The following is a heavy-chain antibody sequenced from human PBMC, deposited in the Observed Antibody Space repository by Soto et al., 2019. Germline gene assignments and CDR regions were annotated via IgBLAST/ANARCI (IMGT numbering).Heavy chain of an antibody. D-gene: IGHD3-16*01. CDR1: RDTFNKYA. V-gene: IGHV1-69*01. J-gene: IGHJ6*02. CDR2: IIPIFSSR. CDR3: ARGETYLGV. Sequence: QVQLVQSGAEVKKPGSSVKVSCKTSRDTFNKYAFNWVRQAPGQGLEWMGCIIPIFSSRNYAEKFQGRVTITADDSTSTASMELRGLRFEDTAVYYCARGETYLGVWGQGTTVTVSS.